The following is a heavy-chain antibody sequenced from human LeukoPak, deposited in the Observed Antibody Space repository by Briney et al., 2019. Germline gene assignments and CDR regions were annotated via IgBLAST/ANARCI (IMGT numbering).Heavy chain of an antibody. V-gene: IGHV3-49*03. CDR1: GFTFGDYA. D-gene: IGHD1-1*01. Sequence: PGGSLRLSCTASGFTFGDYAMSWIRQAPGKGLEWVGFIRSKAYGETEDYAASVKGRFTISRDDSKAIAYLQMNSLKTEDTAVYHCTRDRGAYNLYDYWGQGTLVTVSS. J-gene: IGHJ4*02. CDR3: TRDRGAYNLYDY. CDR2: IRSKAYGETE.